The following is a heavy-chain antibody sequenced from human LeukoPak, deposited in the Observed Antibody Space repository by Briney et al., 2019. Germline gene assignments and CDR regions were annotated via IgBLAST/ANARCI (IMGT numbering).Heavy chain of an antibody. CDR3: ARGAYSRSYLVDDY. CDR2: IDPSDSYK. CDR1: GYSFPSNW. Sequence: GESLKTSCRGSGYSFPSNWINWVRQLPGKGLEWMGRIDPSDSYKNYNPSFKGHVTFSADKSISTAYLQWSSLKASDTAMYYCARGAYSRSYLVDDYWGQGGLVIVSS. J-gene: IGHJ4*02. V-gene: IGHV5-10-1*01. D-gene: IGHD1-26*01.